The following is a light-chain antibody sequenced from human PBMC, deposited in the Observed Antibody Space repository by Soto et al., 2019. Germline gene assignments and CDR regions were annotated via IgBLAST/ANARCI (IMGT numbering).Light chain of an antibody. J-gene: IGKJ1*01. Sequence: DIQMTQSPSSLSASVGDRVTITCRASQGIRNDLGWFQQKPGKAPKRLIYSASTLQSGVSSRFSGSGSGTEFTLTISGLQPDDFASYYCQQYNSYSGMFGQGTKVDIK. CDR2: SAS. CDR1: QGIRND. CDR3: QQYNSYSGM. V-gene: IGKV1-17*01.